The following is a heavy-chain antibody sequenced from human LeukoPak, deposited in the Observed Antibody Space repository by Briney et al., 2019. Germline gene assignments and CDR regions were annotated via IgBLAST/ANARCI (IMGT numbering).Heavy chain of an antibody. V-gene: IGHV4-34*01. CDR2: IYYSGST. J-gene: IGHJ4*02. Sequence: PSETLSLTCAVYGGSFSGYYWSWIRQPPGKGLEWIGSIYYSGSTYYNPSLKSRVTISVDTSKNQFSLKLSSVTAADTAVYYCARHYDILTGYHGDYFDYWGQGTLVTVSS. CDR1: GGSFSGYY. CDR3: ARHYDILTGYHGDYFDY. D-gene: IGHD3-9*01.